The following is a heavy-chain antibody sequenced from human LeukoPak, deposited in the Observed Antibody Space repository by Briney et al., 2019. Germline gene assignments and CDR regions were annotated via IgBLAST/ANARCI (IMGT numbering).Heavy chain of an antibody. CDR2: TYYRSKWHN. D-gene: IGHD3-10*01. CDR1: GDSVSSNSAA. CDR3: ARDQVTMVRGLTDYYYYYYMDV. J-gene: IGHJ6*03. Sequence: SQTLSLTCAISGDSVSSNSAAWNWIRQSPSRGLEWLGRTYYRSKWHNDYSPSVKSRITVNSDTSKNQFSLKLNSVTPEDTAVYYCARDQVTMVRGLTDYYYYYYMDVWGKGTTVTISS. V-gene: IGHV6-1*01.